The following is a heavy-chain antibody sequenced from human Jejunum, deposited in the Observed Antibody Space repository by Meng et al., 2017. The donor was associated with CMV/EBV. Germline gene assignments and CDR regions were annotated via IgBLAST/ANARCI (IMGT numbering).Heavy chain of an antibody. D-gene: IGHD1-7*01. CDR1: GDSISSDIW. Sequence: QVPLEVSGPGLVTPSGTLSLTCTVSGDSISSDIWWSWVRQPPGKGLEWIGEVYHRGDTNYNPSLKSRVDISVDKSKNQFYLSLFSVTAADTAVYYCGRDQGRELINHWGQGTLVTVSS. J-gene: IGHJ4*02. CDR2: VYHRGDT. CDR3: GRDQGRELINH. V-gene: IGHV4-4*02.